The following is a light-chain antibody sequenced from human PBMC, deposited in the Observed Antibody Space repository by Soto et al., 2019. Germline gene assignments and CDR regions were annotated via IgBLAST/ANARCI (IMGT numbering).Light chain of an antibody. Sequence: IVMTQSPATLSVSPGERATLSCRASQSVSSNLAWYQRRPGQAPRLLIYGASTRATGIPARFSGSGSGTEFTLTIRSLQPEDFAVYYCQQYTNWPPWTFGQGTKVEIK. CDR1: QSVSSN. CDR3: QQYTNWPPWT. J-gene: IGKJ1*01. CDR2: GAS. V-gene: IGKV3-15*01.